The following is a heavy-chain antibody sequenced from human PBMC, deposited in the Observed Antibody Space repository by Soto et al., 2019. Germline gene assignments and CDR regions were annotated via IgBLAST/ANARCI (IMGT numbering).Heavy chain of an antibody. CDR2: IYYTGST. CDR3: ARARRYNLNSWPYYFDY. J-gene: IGHJ4*02. CDR1: GDSMSPYY. V-gene: IGHV4-59*01. Sequence: QVQLQESGPGLVKPSETLSLTCTVSGDSMSPYYWSWIRQPPGKGLEWIGFIYYTGSTNYNPSLKSRVTLSVDMSKKQFSLELSSATAADTAVYHCARARRYNLNSWPYYFDYWGQGTLVTVSS. D-gene: IGHD1-7*01.